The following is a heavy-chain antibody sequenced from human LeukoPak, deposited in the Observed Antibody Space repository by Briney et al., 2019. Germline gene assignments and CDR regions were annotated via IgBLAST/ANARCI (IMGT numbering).Heavy chain of an antibody. V-gene: IGHV4-59*01. Sequence: PSQTLSLTCTVSGGSISSYYWSWIRQPPGKGLDWIGYIYYSGSTNYNPSLKSRVTISVDTSKNQFSLKLSSVTAADTAVYYCARDRGIKYSSKPYGFDYWGQGTLVTVSS. CDR3: ARDRGIKYSSKPYGFDY. CDR1: GGSISSYY. D-gene: IGHD6-19*01. CDR2: IYYSGST. J-gene: IGHJ4*02.